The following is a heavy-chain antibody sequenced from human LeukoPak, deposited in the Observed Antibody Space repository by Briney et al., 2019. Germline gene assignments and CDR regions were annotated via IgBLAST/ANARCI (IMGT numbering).Heavy chain of an antibody. Sequence: GGSLRLSCEASGFTFSHYAMHWVRQAPGKGLEWVAVMSSDGNKNYYADSVKGRFTISRDNSKDTLYLEMHSLIREDTAVYYCARDLRGDYDFWSGRFPIDWGRGTLVTVPS. V-gene: IGHV3-30*04. CDR1: GFTFSHYA. J-gene: IGHJ4*02. CDR2: MSSDGNKN. D-gene: IGHD3-3*01. CDR3: ARDLRGDYDFWSGRFPID.